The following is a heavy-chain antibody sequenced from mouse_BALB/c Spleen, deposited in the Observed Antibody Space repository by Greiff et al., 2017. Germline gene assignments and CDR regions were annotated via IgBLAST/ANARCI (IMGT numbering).Heavy chain of an antibody. Sequence: EVHLVESGGGLVQPGGSRKLSCAASGFTFSDYGMAWVRQAPGKGPEWVAFISNLAYSIYYADTVTGRFTISRENAKNTLYLEMSSLRSEDTAMYYCARAYGSSYYYFDYWGQGTTLTVSS. V-gene: IGHV5-15*02. CDR3: ARAYGSSYYYFDY. CDR2: ISNLAYSI. CDR1: GFTFSDYG. D-gene: IGHD1-1*01. J-gene: IGHJ2*01.